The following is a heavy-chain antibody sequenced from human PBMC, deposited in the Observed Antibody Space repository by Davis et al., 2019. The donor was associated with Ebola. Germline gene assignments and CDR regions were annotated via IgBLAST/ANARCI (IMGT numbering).Heavy chain of an antibody. J-gene: IGHJ6*02. CDR2: IYYSGST. CDR1: GGSISAYY. Sequence: SETLSLTCTVSGGSISAYYWSWIRQPPGKALECIGYIYYSGSTNYNPSLKSRVTISVDTSKNQFSLKLSSVTAADTAVYYCARVIGHYDFWSGSISDYGLDVWGQGTTVTVSS. CDR3: ARVIGHYDFWSGSISDYGLDV. D-gene: IGHD3-3*01. V-gene: IGHV4-59*01.